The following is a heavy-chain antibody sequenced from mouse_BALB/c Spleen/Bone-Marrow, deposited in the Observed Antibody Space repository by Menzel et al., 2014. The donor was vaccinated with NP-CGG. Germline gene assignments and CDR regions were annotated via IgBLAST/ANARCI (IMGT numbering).Heavy chain of an antibody. J-gene: IGHJ4*01. CDR2: ISNGGGST. CDR1: GFTFSSYT. CDR3: SRHVGNPYAMDY. V-gene: IGHV5-12-2*01. Sequence: EVKVVESGGGLVQPGGSLKLSCAASGFTFSSYTMSWVRRTPEKRLEWVAYISNGGGSTSYPDTVKGRFTISRDNAKNTLYLQMSSLKSEDTAMYYCSRHVGNPYAMDYWGQGTSVTVSS. D-gene: IGHD3-1*01.